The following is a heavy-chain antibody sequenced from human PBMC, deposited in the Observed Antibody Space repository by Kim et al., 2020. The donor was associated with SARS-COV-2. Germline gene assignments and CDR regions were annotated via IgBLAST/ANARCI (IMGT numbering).Heavy chain of an antibody. V-gene: IGHV3-21*01. CDR2: ISSSSSYI. D-gene: IGHD1-7*01. CDR3: ARDWADWNYGWFDP. J-gene: IGHJ5*02. Sequence: GGSLRLSCAASGFTFSSYSMNWVRQAPGKGLEWVSSISSSSSYIYYADSVKGRFTISRDNAKNSLYLQMNSLRAEDTAVYYCARDWADWNYGWFDPWGQGTLVTVSS. CDR1: GFTFSSYS.